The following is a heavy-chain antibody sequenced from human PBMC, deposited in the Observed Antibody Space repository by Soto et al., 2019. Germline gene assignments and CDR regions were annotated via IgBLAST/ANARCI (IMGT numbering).Heavy chain of an antibody. D-gene: IGHD3-3*01. CDR3: ARENDFPYYMDV. V-gene: IGHV1-3*01. CDR1: GYTFTSYA. CDR2: INAGNGKT. J-gene: IGHJ6*03. Sequence: QVQLVQSGAEVKKPGASVKVSCKASGYTFTSYAMHWVRQAPGQRLEWMGWINAGNGKTKYSQKFQGRVTITRDTSASTAYMELSSLRSEDTAVYYCARENDFPYYMDVWGKGTTVTVSS.